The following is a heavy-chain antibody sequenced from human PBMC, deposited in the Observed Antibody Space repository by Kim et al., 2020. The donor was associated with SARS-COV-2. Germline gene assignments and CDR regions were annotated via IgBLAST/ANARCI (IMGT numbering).Heavy chain of an antibody. CDR1: GFTFSNYA. Sequence: GGSLRLSCAASGFTFSNYAMTWVRQAPGKGLEWVSNISGGGPAIYSADSVKGRFTISRDKTKNTLSLQMNSLRDEDTAVYYCARDFGSGTSTGWFDPWG. J-gene: IGHJ5*02. CDR2: ISGGGPAI. D-gene: IGHD6-19*01. CDR3: ARDFGSGTSTGWFDP. V-gene: IGHV3-23*01.